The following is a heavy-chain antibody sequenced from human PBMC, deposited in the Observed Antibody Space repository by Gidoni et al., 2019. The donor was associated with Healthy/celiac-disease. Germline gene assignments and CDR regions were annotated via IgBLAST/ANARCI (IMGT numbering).Heavy chain of an antibody. CDR2: IYYSGST. Sequence: QVQLQESGPGLVKPSETLSLTCTVSGGSISSYYWSWIRQPPGKGLEWIGYIYYSGSTNYNPSLKSRVTISVDTSKNQFSLKLSSVTAADTAVYYCARATWFGESPDAFDIWGQGTMVTVSS. D-gene: IGHD3-10*01. CDR1: GGSISSYY. CDR3: ARATWFGESPDAFDI. J-gene: IGHJ3*02. V-gene: IGHV4-59*01.